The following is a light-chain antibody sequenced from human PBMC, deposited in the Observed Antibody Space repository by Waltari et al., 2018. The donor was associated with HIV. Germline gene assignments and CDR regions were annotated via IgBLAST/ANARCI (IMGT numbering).Light chain of an antibody. CDR1: SSAVGGYNY. Sequence: QSALTQPASVSGSPGQSITISCPGTSSAVGGYNYVSWYQQHPGKAPKLMIYEVSNRPSGVSNRCSGSKSGNTASLTISGLQAEDEADYYCSSYTSSSTLVVFGGGTKLTVL. J-gene: IGLJ2*01. CDR3: SSYTSSSTLVV. CDR2: EVS. V-gene: IGLV2-14*01.